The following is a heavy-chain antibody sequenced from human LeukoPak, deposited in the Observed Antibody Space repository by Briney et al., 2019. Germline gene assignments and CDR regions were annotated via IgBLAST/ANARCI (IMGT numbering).Heavy chain of an antibody. D-gene: IGHD3-9*01. CDR3: ARGERYFVSFDY. V-gene: IGHV1-46*01. J-gene: IGHJ4*02. Sequence: ASVKVSCKAFGYTFTSNYMHWVRQAPGQGPEWMGVISPSGGSTTYAQKFQGRVTLTRDMSTSTDYLGLSSLRSEDTAVYYCARGERYFVSFDYWGQGTLVTVSS. CDR2: ISPSGGST. CDR1: GYTFTSNY.